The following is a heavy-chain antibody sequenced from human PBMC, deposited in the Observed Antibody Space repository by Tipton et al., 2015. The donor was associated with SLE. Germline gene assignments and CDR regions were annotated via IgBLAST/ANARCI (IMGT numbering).Heavy chain of an antibody. J-gene: IGHJ5*02. CDR2: VGYTGST. CDR1: GGSISHRDDY. Sequence: TLSLTCTVSGGSISHRDDYWGWIRQPPGKGLEWIGAVGYTGSTHYNPSLESRVAISIDTSRDQFSLRVTSVTAADTALYYCARDSLGSSPHPFDPWGQGTLVTVSS. V-gene: IGHV4-39*07. D-gene: IGHD6-13*01. CDR3: ARDSLGSSPHPFDP.